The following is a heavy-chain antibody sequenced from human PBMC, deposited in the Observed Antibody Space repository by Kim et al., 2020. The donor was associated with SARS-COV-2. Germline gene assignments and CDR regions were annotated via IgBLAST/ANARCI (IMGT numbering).Heavy chain of an antibody. CDR2: SYT. CDR3: ARASVGGDY. Sequence: SYTNYADSVKGRFTISRDNAKNSLYLQMNSLRAEDTAVYYCARASVGGDYWGQGTLVTVSS. V-gene: IGHV3-11*05. J-gene: IGHJ4*02. D-gene: IGHD6-19*01.